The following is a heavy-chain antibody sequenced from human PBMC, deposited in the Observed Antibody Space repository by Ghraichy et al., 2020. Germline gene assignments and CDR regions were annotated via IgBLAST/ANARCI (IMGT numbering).Heavy chain of an antibody. D-gene: IGHD3/OR15-3a*01. CDR2: ISSSSSYI. V-gene: IGHV3-21*01. J-gene: IGHJ3*02. CDR3: ARESNWTSDAFDI. CDR1: GFTFSSYS. Sequence: LRLSCAASGFTFSSYSMNWVRQAPGKGLEWVSSISSSSSYIYYADSVKGRFTISRDNAKNSLYLQMNSLRAEDTAVYYCARESNWTSDAFDIWGQGTMVTVSS.